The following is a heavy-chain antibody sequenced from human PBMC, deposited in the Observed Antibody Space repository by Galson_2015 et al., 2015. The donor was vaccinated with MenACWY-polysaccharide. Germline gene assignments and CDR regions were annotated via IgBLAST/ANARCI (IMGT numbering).Heavy chain of an antibody. CDR2: ISSSSSTI. V-gene: IGHV3-48*01. Sequence: SLRLSCAASGFTFSSYSMNWVRQAPGKGLEWVSYISSSSSTIYYADSVKGRFTISRDNAKNSLYLQMNSLRAEDTAVYYCARENYDSGYYYLDYWGQGTLVTVSS. D-gene: IGHD3-22*01. CDR3: ARENYDSGYYYLDY. CDR1: GFTFSSYS. J-gene: IGHJ4*02.